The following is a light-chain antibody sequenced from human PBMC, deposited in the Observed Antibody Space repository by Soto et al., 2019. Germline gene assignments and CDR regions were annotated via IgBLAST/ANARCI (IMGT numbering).Light chain of an antibody. J-gene: IGKJ1*01. CDR3: QKYNDAPRT. Sequence: QMTQSPSSLSASVGDRVTLTCRASQDVSNYLAWYQQKPGGAPKLLIYEASTLQSGVPSRFSGSGSGADFTLTISRLQPEDVAIYYWQKYNDAPRTFGQGTRVEMK. CDR1: QDVSNY. V-gene: IGKV1-27*01. CDR2: EAS.